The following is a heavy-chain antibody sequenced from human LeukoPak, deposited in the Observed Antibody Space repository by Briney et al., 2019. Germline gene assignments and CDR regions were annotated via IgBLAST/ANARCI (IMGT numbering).Heavy chain of an antibody. CDR1: GFTFSSHL. CDR2: ISSDGTYT. J-gene: IGHJ4*02. D-gene: IGHD6-19*01. Sequence: GGSLRLSCAASGFTFSSHLMHWVRQAPGKGLVWVSRISSDGTYTNYADSVRGRFTISRDNAKNTLYLQMNSLRAEDTAVYYCAKDRGIAVAGIDYWGQGTLVTVSS. V-gene: IGHV3-74*01. CDR3: AKDRGIAVAGIDY.